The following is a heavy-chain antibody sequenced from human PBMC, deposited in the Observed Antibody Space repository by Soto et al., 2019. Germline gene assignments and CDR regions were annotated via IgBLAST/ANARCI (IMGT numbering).Heavy chain of an antibody. J-gene: IGHJ4*02. V-gene: IGHV1-18*01. CDR3: ARGRYSDY. CDR2: ISAHNGNT. Sequence: QVHLVQSGAEVKKPGASVKVSCKASGYTFTSYGITWVRQAPGQGLEWMGWISAHNGNTDYAQKLQGRVNVTRDTSSSPADMELRSLRSDDTAVDYCARGRYSDYWGQGALVTVSS. D-gene: IGHD1-1*01. CDR1: GYTFTSYG.